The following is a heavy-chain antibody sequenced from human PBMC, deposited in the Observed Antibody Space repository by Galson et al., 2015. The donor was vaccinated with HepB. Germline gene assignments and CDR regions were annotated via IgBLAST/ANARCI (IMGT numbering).Heavy chain of an antibody. CDR1: GGTFSSYA. CDR2: IIPILGIA. D-gene: IGHD6-19*01. CDR3: ARDQGSGWYHYWYFDL. V-gene: IGHV1-69*10. Sequence: SVKVSCKASGGTFSSYAISWVRQAPGQGLEWMGGIIPILGIANYTQKFQGRVTITVDKSTSTAYMELSSLRSEDTAVYYCARDQGSGWYHYWYFDLWGRGTLVTVSS. J-gene: IGHJ2*01.